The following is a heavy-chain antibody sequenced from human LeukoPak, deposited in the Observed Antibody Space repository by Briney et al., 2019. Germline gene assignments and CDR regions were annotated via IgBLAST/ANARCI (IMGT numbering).Heavy chain of an antibody. CDR2: IYTRGST. CDR1: GGSISTYY. CDR3: ARGCSGGSCYSGPTSDY. J-gene: IGHJ4*02. V-gene: IGHV4-4*07. Sequence: PSETLSLTCTVSGGSISTYYWSWIRQPAEKGLEWIGRIYTRGSTNYNPSLKSRVTISVDTSKNQFSLKLSSVTAADTAVYYCARGCSGGSCYSGPTSDYWGQGTLVTVSS. D-gene: IGHD2-15*01.